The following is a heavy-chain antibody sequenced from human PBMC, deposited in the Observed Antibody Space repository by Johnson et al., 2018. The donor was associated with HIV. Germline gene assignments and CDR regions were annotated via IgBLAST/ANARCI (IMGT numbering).Heavy chain of an antibody. D-gene: IGHD1-1*01. J-gene: IGHJ3*01. CDR1: GFTFSDSY. V-gene: IGHV3-11*04. CDR3: ATIWTNEGRHSFDV. Sequence: QVQLVESGGGLVKPGGSLRLSCAASGFTFSDSYMTWIRQAPGKGLEWVSYISSSGGTIYYADSVRGRFTISRNNAKNSLYLQMNSLRAEDRAVYFCATIWTNEGRHSFDVWCQGTMVAVS. CDR2: ISSSGGTI.